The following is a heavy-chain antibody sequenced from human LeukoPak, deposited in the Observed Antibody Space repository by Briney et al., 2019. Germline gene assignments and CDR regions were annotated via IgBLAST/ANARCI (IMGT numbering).Heavy chain of an antibody. Sequence: ASVKVSCKASGYTFTGYYMHWVRQAPGQGLEWMGWINPNSGGTNYAQKFQGRVTMTRDTSISTAYMELSRLRSDDTAVYYCARGGVTYYYDSSGYYYGPLSAEYFQHWGQGTLVTVSS. J-gene: IGHJ1*01. CDR2: INPNSGGT. CDR3: ARGGVTYYYDSSGYYYGPLSAEYFQH. V-gene: IGHV1-2*02. CDR1: GYTFTGYY. D-gene: IGHD3-22*01.